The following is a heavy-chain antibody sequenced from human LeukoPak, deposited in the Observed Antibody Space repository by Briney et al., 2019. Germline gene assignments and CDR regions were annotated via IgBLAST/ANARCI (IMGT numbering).Heavy chain of an antibody. CDR3: VKGHCSSSSCFPNYYYYMDV. CDR1: GFTLSSYA. V-gene: IGHV3-9*01. CDR2: ISWNSGSI. D-gene: IGHD2-15*01. J-gene: IGHJ6*03. Sequence: GGSLRLSCAASGFTLSSYAMSWVRQAPGKGLEWVSGISWNSGSIAYADSVKGRFTISRDNAKNLLFLQMSSLRAADTALYYCVKGHCSSSSCFPNYYYYMDVWGTGTTVTVSS.